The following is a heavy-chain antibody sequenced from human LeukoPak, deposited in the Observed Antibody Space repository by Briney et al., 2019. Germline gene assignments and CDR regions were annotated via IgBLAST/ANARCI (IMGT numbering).Heavy chain of an antibody. J-gene: IGHJ4*02. V-gene: IGHV3-48*01. CDR3: ARLLWFGEGDY. D-gene: IGHD3-10*01. CDR2: ISSSSSTI. Sequence: WGSPRLSCAASGCTFSSYSMNWVRQAPGKGLEWVSYISSSSSTIYYADSVKGRFTISRDNAKNSLYLQMNSLRAEDTAVYYCARLLWFGEGDYWGQGTLVTVSS. CDR1: GCTFSSYS.